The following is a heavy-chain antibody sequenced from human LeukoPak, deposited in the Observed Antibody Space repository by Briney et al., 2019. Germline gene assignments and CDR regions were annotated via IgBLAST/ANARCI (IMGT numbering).Heavy chain of an antibody. CDR2: IYSSGST. J-gene: IGHJ4*02. CDR3: ARDDWQSLAIDY. V-gene: IGHV4-61*02. CDR1: GGSISSGSYY. D-gene: IGHD6-19*01. Sequence: SQTLSLTCTVSGGSISSGSYYWSWIRQPAGKGLEWIGRIYSSGSTNYSSSLKSRVTISVDTSKNQFSLRLSSVTAADTAVYYCARDDWQSLAIDYWGQGTLVTVSS.